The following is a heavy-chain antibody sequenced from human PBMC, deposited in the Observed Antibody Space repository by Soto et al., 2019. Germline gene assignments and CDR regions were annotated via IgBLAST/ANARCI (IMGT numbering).Heavy chain of an antibody. Sequence: PGGSLRLSCAASGFTFSSYVMHWVRQAPGKGLEWVAHISNDGNNEYYADSVKGRFTISRDNAKNSLYLQMNSLRAEDTAVYYCARDSDDSSGYYLLGVYYFDYWGQGTLVTVSS. J-gene: IGHJ4*02. V-gene: IGHV3-30-3*01. CDR1: GFTFSSYV. D-gene: IGHD3-22*01. CDR2: ISNDGNNE. CDR3: ARDSDDSSGYYLLGVYYFDY.